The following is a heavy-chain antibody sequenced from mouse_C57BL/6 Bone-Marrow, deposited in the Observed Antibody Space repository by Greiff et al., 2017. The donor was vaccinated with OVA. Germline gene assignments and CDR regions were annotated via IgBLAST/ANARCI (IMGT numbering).Heavy chain of an antibody. CDR3: ARVYYYGSSFYAMDY. CDR2: TFYSGIT. Sequence: EVKLMESGPSLVRPSQTLSLTCTVTGFSINSDCYWIWIRQFPGNKLEYIGYTFYSGITYYNPSLESRTYITRDTSKNQFSLKLSSVTTEDTATYYCARVYYYGSSFYAMDYWGQGTSVTVSS. V-gene: IGHV3-3*01. CDR1: GFSINSDCY. D-gene: IGHD1-1*01. J-gene: IGHJ4*01.